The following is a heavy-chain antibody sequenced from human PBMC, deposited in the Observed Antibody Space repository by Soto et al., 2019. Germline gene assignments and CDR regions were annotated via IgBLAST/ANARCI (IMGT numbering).Heavy chain of an antibody. Sequence: GWSLRLSCAVSGLTFIRYAMSWVRQAPGKGLEWVSAIINTGGDTLYADSVKARFTISRDNFKNTLYLQMNSLRAEDAAIYYCAKASGESYPESRVFDQWGQGTRVTVSS. CDR2: IINTGGDT. V-gene: IGHV3-23*01. J-gene: IGHJ4*02. D-gene: IGHD1-26*01. CDR3: AKASGESYPESRVFDQ. CDR1: GLTFIRYA.